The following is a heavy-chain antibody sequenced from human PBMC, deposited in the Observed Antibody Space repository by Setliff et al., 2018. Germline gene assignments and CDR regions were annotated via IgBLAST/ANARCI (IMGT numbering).Heavy chain of an antibody. Sequence: GGSLRLSCAASGFTFSRYWMSWVRQAPGKGLEWVSVIYSGGSTYYADSVKGRFTISRDNSKNTLYLQMNSLRAEDTALYYCARQATDYWGQGTLVTVS. V-gene: IGHV3-66*04. CDR3: ARQATDY. CDR2: IYSGGST. J-gene: IGHJ4*02. CDR1: GFTFSRYW.